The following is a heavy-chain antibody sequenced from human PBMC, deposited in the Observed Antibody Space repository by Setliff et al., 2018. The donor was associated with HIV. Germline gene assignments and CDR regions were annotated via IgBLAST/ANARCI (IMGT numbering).Heavy chain of an antibody. CDR1: GYSFTKFW. J-gene: IGHJ4*02. V-gene: IGHV5-51*01. CDR2: IYPGDSDT. CDR3: ARVFRNLPDY. Sequence: PGESLKISCQASGYSFTKFWIGWVRQMPGKGLEWMGLIYPGDSDTRYSPSFQGQVTISADKSTNTLFLQLSGLKASDTAVYYCARVFRNLPDYWGQGTLVTVSS. D-gene: IGHD1-1*01.